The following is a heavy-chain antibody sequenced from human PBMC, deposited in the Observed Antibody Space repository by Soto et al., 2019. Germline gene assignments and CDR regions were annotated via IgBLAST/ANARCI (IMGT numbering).Heavy chain of an antibody. D-gene: IGHD2-2*02. J-gene: IGHJ4*02. CDR3: AKSPNSDCSSPNCYKYCFDH. CDR2: ISSDGSEK. Sequence: GGSLRLSCAASGFTFNTYGMHWVRQAPGKGLEWVAVISSDGSEKYYVDSVRGRFTISKDNSKNTLYLQMNSLRPEDTAVYYCAKSPNSDCSSPNCYKYCFDHWGQGTRVTVSS. V-gene: IGHV3-30*18. CDR1: GFTFNTYG.